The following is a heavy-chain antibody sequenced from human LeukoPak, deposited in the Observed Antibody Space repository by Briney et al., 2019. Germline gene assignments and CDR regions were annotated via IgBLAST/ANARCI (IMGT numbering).Heavy chain of an antibody. CDR1: GYSFTSYW. CDR2: IYPGDSDT. CDR3: AASTGRGDYVAEYFQH. V-gene: IGHV5-51*01. J-gene: IGHJ1*01. Sequence: KPGESLKISCKGSGYSFTSYWIGWARQMPGKGLEWMGIIYPGDSDTRYSPSFQGQVTISADKSISTAYLQWSSLKASDTAMYYCAASTGRGDYVAEYFQHWGQGTLVTVSS. D-gene: IGHD4-17*01.